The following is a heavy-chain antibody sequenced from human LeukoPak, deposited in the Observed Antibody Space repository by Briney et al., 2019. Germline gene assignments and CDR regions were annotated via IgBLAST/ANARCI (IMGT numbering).Heavy chain of an antibody. D-gene: IGHD5-24*01. V-gene: IGHV3-23*01. CDR2: ISPNGVIT. J-gene: IGHJ4*02. CDR1: GVTFSSHG. CDR3: AKDDAWLQFGD. Sequence: GGSLRLSCAASGVTFSSHGMNWVRQAPGKGLEWVSGISPNGVITYYADSVKGRFTISRDNSKGTVYLQMNSLRPEDTAVYYCAKDDAWLQFGDWGRGTLVTVSS.